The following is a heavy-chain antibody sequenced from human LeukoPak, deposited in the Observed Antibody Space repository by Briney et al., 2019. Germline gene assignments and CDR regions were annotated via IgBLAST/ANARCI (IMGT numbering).Heavy chain of an antibody. J-gene: IGHJ3*02. V-gene: IGHV4-61*01. CDR2: IYYSGST. D-gene: IGHD3-9*01. CDR1: GGSVSSGSYY. Sequence: SETLSLTCTVSGGSVSSGSYYWSWIRQPPGKGLEWIGYIYYSGSTNYNPSLKSRVTISVDTSKNQFSLKLSSVTAADTAVYYCAGSVLRYFDAFDIWGQGTMVTVSS. CDR3: AGSVLRYFDAFDI.